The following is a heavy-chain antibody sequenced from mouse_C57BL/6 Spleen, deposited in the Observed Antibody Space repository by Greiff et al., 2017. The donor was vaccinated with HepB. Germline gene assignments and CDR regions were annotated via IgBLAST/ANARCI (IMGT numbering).Heavy chain of an antibody. CDR1: GYTFTEYT. CDR2: FYPGSGSI. CDR3: ARHEDRGSNYVGAMDY. D-gene: IGHD2-5*01. V-gene: IGHV1-62-2*01. Sequence: VKLQQSGAELVKPGASVKLSCKASGYTFTEYTIHWVKQRSGQGLEWIGWFYPGSGSIKYNEKFKDKATLTADKSSSTVYMELSRLTSEDSAVYFCARHEDRGSNYVGAMDYWGQGTSVTVSS. J-gene: IGHJ4*01.